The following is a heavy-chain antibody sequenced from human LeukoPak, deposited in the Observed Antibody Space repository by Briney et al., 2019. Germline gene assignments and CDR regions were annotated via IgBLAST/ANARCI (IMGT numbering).Heavy chain of an antibody. D-gene: IGHD3-10*01. CDR2: IWYDGSNK. V-gene: IGHV3-33*01. CDR1: GFTFSSYG. CDR3: AREARSGSYYSIFDY. Sequence: GRSLRLSCAASGFTFSSYGMHWVRKAPGKGLEWVAVIWYDGSNKYYADSVKGRFTISRDNSKNTMYLQMNSLRAEDTAVYYCAREARSGSYYSIFDYWGQGTLVTVSS. J-gene: IGHJ4*02.